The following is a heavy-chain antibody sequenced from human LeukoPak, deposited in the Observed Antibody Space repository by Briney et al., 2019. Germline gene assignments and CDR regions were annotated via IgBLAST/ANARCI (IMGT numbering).Heavy chain of an antibody. CDR3: TTDLHTAKVQFDY. Sequence: GGSLRLSCVASGFIFSNAWMSWVRQAPGKGLEWVGHIKSKTDGGTADYVAPVKGRFTISRDDSKNTLYLQMNSLKIEDTAVYYCTTDLHTAKVQFDYWGQGTLVTISS. J-gene: IGHJ4*02. CDR2: IKSKTDGGTA. CDR1: GFIFSNAW. V-gene: IGHV3-15*01. D-gene: IGHD5-18*01.